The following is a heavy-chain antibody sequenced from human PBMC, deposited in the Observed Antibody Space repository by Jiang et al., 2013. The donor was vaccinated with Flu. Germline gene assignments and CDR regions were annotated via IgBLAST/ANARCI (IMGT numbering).Heavy chain of an antibody. D-gene: IGHD6-13*01. Sequence: RISCKGSGYSFTSYWISWVRQMPERPGVDGRIDPSDSYTNYSPSFQGHVTISADKSISTAYLQWSSLKASDTAMYYCARQDSRNYGMDVWGQGTTVTVSS. CDR1: GYSFTSYW. CDR2: IDPSDSYT. CDR3: ARQDSRNYGMDV. J-gene: IGHJ6*02. V-gene: IGHV5-10-1*01.